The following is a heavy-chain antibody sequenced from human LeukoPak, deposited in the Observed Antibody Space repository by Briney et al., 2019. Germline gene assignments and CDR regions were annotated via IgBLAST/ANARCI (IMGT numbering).Heavy chain of an antibody. CDR2: IDWDDDK. Sequence: SGPTLVKPTQTLTLTCTFSGFSLSTSAVGVGWIRQPPGKALEWLALIDWDDDKRYSPSLKSRLTITKDTSKNQVVLTMTNMDPVDTATYYCAHKDTAMVFDYWGQGTLVTVSS. V-gene: IGHV2-5*02. D-gene: IGHD5-18*01. CDR1: GFSLSTSAVG. J-gene: IGHJ4*02. CDR3: AHKDTAMVFDY.